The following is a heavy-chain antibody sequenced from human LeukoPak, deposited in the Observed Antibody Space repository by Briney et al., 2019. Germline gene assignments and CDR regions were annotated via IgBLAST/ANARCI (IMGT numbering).Heavy chain of an antibody. CDR2: MNPNSGNT. CDR3: AREVVPAPDHYYMDV. CDR1: GYTFTSYD. D-gene: IGHD2-2*01. Sequence: ASVKVSCKASGYTFTSYDINWVRQATGQGLEWMGWMNPNSGNTGYAQKFQGRVTMTRNTSISTAYMELRSLRSDDTAVYYCAREVVPAPDHYYMDVWGKGTTVTVSS. V-gene: IGHV1-8*01. J-gene: IGHJ6*03.